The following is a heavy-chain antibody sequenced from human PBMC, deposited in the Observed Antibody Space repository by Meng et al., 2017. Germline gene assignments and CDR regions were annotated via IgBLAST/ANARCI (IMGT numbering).Heavy chain of an antibody. CDR2: IIPIFGTA. D-gene: IGHD2-15*01. J-gene: IGHJ4*02. V-gene: IGHV1-69*06. CDR3: ARDGVGAAEGYFDY. CDR1: GSTFSSYA. Sequence: QVLPWHPGVKGYTPGSSGKCACKASGSTFSSYAISWVRQAPGQGLEWMGGIIPIFGTANYAQKFQGRVTITADKSTSTAYMELSSLRSEDTAVYYCARDGVGAAEGYFDYWGQGTLVTVSS.